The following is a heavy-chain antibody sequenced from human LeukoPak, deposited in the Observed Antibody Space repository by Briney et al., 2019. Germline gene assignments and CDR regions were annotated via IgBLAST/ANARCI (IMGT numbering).Heavy chain of an antibody. D-gene: IGHD5-12*01. Sequence: GGSQRLSCVASGFTFDDYEMSWVRQAPGKGLEWVSGINWNGGSTGYADSVKGRFTISRDNAKNSLYLQMNSLRAEDTALYYCARDSPGYGGYSYWGQGTLVTVPS. V-gene: IGHV3-20*04. CDR1: GFTFDDYE. J-gene: IGHJ4*02. CDR2: INWNGGST. CDR3: ARDSPGYGGYSY.